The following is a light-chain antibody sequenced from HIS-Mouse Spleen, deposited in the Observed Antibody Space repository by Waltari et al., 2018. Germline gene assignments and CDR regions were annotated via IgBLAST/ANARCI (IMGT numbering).Light chain of an antibody. V-gene: IGLV2-14*03. CDR1: SSHVGGYNY. J-gene: IGLJ3*02. CDR3: SSYTSSSTRV. CDR2: DVS. Sequence: SALTQPASVSGSPGQSITISCTGTSSHVGGYNYVSWYQQHPGKAPKLMIYDVSNRPSGVSNRFSGSKSGNTASLTISGLQAEDEADYYCSSYTSSSTRVFGGGTKLTVL.